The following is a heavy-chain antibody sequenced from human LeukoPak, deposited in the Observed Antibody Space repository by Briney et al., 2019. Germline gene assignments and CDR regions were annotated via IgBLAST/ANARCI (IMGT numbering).Heavy chain of an antibody. V-gene: IGHV3-20*04. Sequence: GGSLRLSCAASGFTFDDYGMSWVRQAPGKGLEWVSGINWNGGSTGYADSVKGRFTISRDNAKNSLYLQMNSLRAEDTAVYYCARRRFSYYYYYMDVWGKGTTVTVSS. CDR2: INWNGGST. CDR3: ARRRFSYYYYYMDV. CDR1: GFTFDDYG. J-gene: IGHJ6*03.